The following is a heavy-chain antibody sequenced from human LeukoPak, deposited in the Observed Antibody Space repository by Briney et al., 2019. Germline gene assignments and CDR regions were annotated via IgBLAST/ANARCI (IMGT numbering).Heavy chain of an antibody. CDR3: ARDSMSVVPANWFDP. CDR1: GFTFSSYW. V-gene: IGHV3-7*01. CDR2: IKQDGSEK. J-gene: IGHJ5*02. Sequence: GGSLRLSCAASGFTFSSYWMSWVRQAPGKGLEWVANIKQDGSEKYYVDSVKGRFTISRDNAKNSLYLQMNSLRAEDTAVYYCARDSMSVVPANWFDPWGQGTLVTVSS. D-gene: IGHD2-2*01.